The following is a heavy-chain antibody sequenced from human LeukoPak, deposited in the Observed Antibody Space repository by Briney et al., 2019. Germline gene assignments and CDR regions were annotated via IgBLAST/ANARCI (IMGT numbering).Heavy chain of an antibody. D-gene: IGHD3-9*01. CDR1: GFTFSNAW. CDR3: TTDLSSYDWATG. CDR2: IKSKTDGGTT. J-gene: IGHJ4*02. V-gene: IGHV3-15*01. Sequence: EGSLRLSCAASGFTFSNAWMSWVRQAPGKGLEWVGRIKSKTDGGTTDYAAPVKGRFTISRDDSKNTLYLQMNSLKTEDTAVYYCTTDLSSYDWATGCGQGTLVTVSS.